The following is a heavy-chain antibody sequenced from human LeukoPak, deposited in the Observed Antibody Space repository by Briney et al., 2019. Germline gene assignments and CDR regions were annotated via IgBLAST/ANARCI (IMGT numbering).Heavy chain of an antibody. CDR2: ISSSGSTI. D-gene: IGHD5-12*01. Sequence: GGSLRLSCAASGFTFSSYEMNWVRQAPGKGLEWVSYISSSGSTIYYADSVKGRFTISRDNAKNSLYLQMNSLRAEDTALYYCARERATLDYYYYMDVWGKGTTVTVSS. J-gene: IGHJ6*03. CDR3: ARERATLDYYYYMDV. CDR1: GFTFSSYE. V-gene: IGHV3-48*03.